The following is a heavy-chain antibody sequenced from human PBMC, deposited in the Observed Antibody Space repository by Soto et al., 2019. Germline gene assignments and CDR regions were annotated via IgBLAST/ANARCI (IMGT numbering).Heavy chain of an antibody. CDR2: INAGNGNT. V-gene: IGHV1-3*05. D-gene: IGHD1-1*01. CDR3: ARGGTLLWFDY. J-gene: IGHJ4*02. CDR1: GYTFTTYA. Sequence: QVQLVQSGAEEKKPGASVKVSCEASGYTFTTYAIHWVRQAPGQGLEWMGWINAGNGNTKYSQKFQGRVTITRDTSVSTAYMELSSLRSEDTALYYCARGGTLLWFDYWGQGTLVTVSS.